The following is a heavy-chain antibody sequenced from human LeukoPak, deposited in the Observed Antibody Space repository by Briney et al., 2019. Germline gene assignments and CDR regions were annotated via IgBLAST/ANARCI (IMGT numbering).Heavy chain of an antibody. CDR2: ISYDGSNK. D-gene: IGHD3-3*01. CDR3: ARDTGFGVVINPTYGMDV. J-gene: IGHJ6*02. CDR1: GFTFSSYA. V-gene: IGHV3-30*04. Sequence: PGGSLRLSCAASGFTFSSYAMHWVRQAPGKGLEWVAVISYDGSNKYYADSVKGRFTISRDNSKNTLYLQMNSLRAGDTAVYYCARDTGFGVVINPTYGMDVWGQGTTVTVSS.